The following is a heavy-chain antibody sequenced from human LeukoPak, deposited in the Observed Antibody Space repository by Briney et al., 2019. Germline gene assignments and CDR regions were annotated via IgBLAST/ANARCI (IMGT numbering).Heavy chain of an antibody. CDR2: INPNSGGT. J-gene: IGHJ4*02. D-gene: IGHD3-10*01. CDR1: GYTFTGYY. V-gene: IGHV1-2*02. Sequence: ASVKVSCKASGYTFTGYYMHWVRKAPGQGLEWMGWINPNSGGTNYAQKFQGRVTMTRDTSISTAYMELSRLRSDDTAVYYCARDLTRVLGGDYWGQGTLVTVSS. CDR3: ARDLTRVLGGDY.